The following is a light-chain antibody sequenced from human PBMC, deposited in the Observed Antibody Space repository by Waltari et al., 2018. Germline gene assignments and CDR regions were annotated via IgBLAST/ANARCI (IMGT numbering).Light chain of an antibody. Sequence: TVMTQSPATLSALPGERVTLSGGASQSISSHLAWYQQKPGQPPRLVIYSASSRATGVPVRFSGSGSGTDFTLTISNLQSEDFAVYYCQQYNNWPLTFGGGTKVEL. J-gene: IGKJ4*01. CDR1: QSISSH. V-gene: IGKV3-15*01. CDR2: SAS. CDR3: QQYNNWPLT.